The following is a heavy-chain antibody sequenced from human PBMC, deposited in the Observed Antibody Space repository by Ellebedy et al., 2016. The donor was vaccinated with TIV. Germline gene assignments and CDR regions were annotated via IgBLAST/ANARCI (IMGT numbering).Heavy chain of an antibody. V-gene: IGHV3-7*03. CDR1: GFTFRNYW. Sequence: GGSLRLSXAASGFTFRNYWMNWVRQAPGKGLEWVANIKQDGSEEYYVDSVRGRFTISRDNAKNSLYLQMNSLSAEDTALYYCAKDRSVSGFAMYYFDSWGQGIPVTVSS. D-gene: IGHD3-22*01. CDR2: IKQDGSEE. J-gene: IGHJ4*02. CDR3: AKDRSVSGFAMYYFDS.